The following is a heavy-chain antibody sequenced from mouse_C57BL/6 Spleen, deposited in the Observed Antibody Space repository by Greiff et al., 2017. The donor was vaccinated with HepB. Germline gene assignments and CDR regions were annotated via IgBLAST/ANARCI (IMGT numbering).Heavy chain of an antibody. D-gene: IGHD1-1*01. CDR1: GFTFSSYA. CDR3: ARAPDYYGSSYFDF. CDR2: ISDGGSYT. V-gene: IGHV5-4*03. Sequence: EVKVVESGGGLVKPGGSLKLSCAASGFTFSSYAMSWVRQTPEKRLEWVATISDGGSYTYYPDNVKGRFTISRDNAKNNLYLQMSHLKSEDTAMYYFARAPDYYGSSYFDFWGQGTTLTVSS. J-gene: IGHJ2*01.